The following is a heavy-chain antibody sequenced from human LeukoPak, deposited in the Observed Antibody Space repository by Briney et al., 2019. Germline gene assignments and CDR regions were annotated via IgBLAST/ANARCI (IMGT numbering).Heavy chain of an antibody. CDR3: ARDVSWFGELTAIDL. J-gene: IGHJ4*02. D-gene: IGHD3-10*01. CDR2: ISRDGYYM. CDR1: GFTFSTYA. Sequence: PGGTLRLSCTASGFTFSTYAMSWVRQAPGKGLEWVSCISRDGYYMYYADSVRGRFTISRDNAKNSVYLQIHSLRAEDTAVFYCARDVSWFGELTAIDLWGQGTLVTVSS. V-gene: IGHV3-21*01.